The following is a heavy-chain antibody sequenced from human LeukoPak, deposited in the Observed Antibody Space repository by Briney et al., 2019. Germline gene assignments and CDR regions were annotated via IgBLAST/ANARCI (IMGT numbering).Heavy chain of an antibody. D-gene: IGHD3/OR15-3a*01. J-gene: IGHJ4*02. V-gene: IGHV3-30*04. CDR2: ISYHGSNT. Sequence: PGGSLRLSCAVSGFPFSIYEMNWVRQAPGKGLGWLTLISYHGSNTDYTDSVKGRFTVSRDNSKNTLFLQMNSLRVEDTAIYFCARSPERLGQGHLDSWGQGTLVTVSS. CDR1: GFPFSIYE. CDR3: ARSPERLGQGHLDS.